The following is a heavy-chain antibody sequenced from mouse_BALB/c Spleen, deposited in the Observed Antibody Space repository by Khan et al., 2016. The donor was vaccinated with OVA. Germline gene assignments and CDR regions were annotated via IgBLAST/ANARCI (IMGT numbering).Heavy chain of an antibody. CDR2: ISPGSGDT. CDR1: GYTFTDYY. CDR3: ARRNYFGYTFAY. Sequence: QVQLQQSGAELARPGASMKLSCKASGYTFTDYYINWVKQRTGQGLEWIGEISPGSGDTYYNEKFKGKATLTADKSSTTAYMQLSSLTSEASAVYFGARRNYFGYTFAYWGQGTLVTVSA. V-gene: IGHV1-77*01. J-gene: IGHJ3*01. D-gene: IGHD1-2*01.